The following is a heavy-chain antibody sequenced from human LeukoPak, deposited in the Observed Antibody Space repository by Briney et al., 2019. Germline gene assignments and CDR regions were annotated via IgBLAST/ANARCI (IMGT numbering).Heavy chain of an antibody. J-gene: IGHJ4*02. CDR2: ISGSGGST. CDR3: AKERQWLVQYYFDH. CDR1: GFTFTNYA. Sequence: GGSLRLSCAASGFTFTNYALSWVRQAPGKGLEWVSGISGSGGSTYHADSVRGRFTISRDNSKNTLFLQMDSLRAEDTAVYYCAKERQWLVQYYFDHCGQGTLVTVSS. D-gene: IGHD6-19*01. V-gene: IGHV3-23*01.